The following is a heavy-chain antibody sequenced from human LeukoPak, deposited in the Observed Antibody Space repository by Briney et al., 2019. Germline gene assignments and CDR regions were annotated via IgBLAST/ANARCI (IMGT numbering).Heavy chain of an antibody. V-gene: IGHV4-34*01. D-gene: IGHD2-2*01. J-gene: IGHJ4*02. CDR1: GGSFSGYY. CDR3: ARFPPRYCSSTSCFRSFDHDTPKGY. Sequence: SETLSPTCAVYGGSFSGYYWSWIRQPPGKGLEWIGEINHSGSTNYNPSLKSRVTISVDTSKNQFSLKLSSVTAADTAVYYCARFPPRYCSSTSCFRSFDHDTPKGYWGQGTLVTVSS. CDR2: INHSGST.